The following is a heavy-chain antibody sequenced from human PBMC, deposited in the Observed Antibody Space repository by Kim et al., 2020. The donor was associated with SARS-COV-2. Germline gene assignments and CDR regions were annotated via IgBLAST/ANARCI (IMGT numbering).Heavy chain of an antibody. Sequence: TPSLKSRVTISVDTSRNQFSLKLSSVTAADTAVYYCARHTYYYGSGTIDYWGQATLVTVSS. CDR3: ARHTYYYGSGTIDY. D-gene: IGHD3-10*01. V-gene: IGHV4-39*01. J-gene: IGHJ4*02.